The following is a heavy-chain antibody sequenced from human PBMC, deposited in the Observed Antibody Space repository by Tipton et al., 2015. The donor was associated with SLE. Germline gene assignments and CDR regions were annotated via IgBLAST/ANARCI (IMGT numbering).Heavy chain of an antibody. V-gene: IGHV3-30*04. CDR2: ISYDGSNK. CDR3: ARVLGSFYGMDV. J-gene: IGHJ6*02. Sequence: SLRLSCAASGFTFTTYDMHWVRQAPGKGLEWGAVISYDGSNKYYADSVKGRFTISRDNSKNTLYLRVNSLRAEDTAVYYCARVLGSFYGMDVWGQGTTVTVSS. CDR1: GFTFTTYD.